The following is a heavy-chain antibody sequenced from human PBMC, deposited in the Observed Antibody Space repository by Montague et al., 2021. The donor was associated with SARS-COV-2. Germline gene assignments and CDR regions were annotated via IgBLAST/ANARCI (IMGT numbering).Heavy chain of an antibody. CDR2: IYYSGST. CDR1: GGSISSYY. CDR3: ARWDPQTLTLIGLRGKSASDY. Sequence: SETLSLTCTVSGGSISSYYWSWIRQPPGKGPEWIGYIYYSGSTNYNPSLKSRVTISVDTSKSQFSLKLSSVTAADTGVYYCARWDPQTLTLIGLRGKSASDYWGQGTLVTVSS. D-gene: IGHD4-23*01. J-gene: IGHJ4*02. V-gene: IGHV4-59*12.